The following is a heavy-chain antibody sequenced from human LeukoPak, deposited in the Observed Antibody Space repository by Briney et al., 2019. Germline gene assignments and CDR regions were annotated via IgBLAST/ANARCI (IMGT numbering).Heavy chain of an antibody. CDR1: GGSISSSSYY. CDR3: ARGSRSGYYYRVDWFDP. V-gene: IGHV4-39*07. Sequence: SETLSLTCTVSGGSISSSSYYWGWIRQPPGKGLEWIGEINHSGSTNYNPSLKSRVTISVDTSKNQFSLKLSSVTAADTAVYYCARGSRSGYYYRVDWFDPWGQGTLVTVSS. D-gene: IGHD3-22*01. CDR2: INHSGST. J-gene: IGHJ5*02.